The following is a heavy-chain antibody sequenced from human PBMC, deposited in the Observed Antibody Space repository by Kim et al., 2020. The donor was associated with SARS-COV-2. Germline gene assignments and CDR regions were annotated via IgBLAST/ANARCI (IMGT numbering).Heavy chain of an antibody. CDR1: GGSISSSSYY. J-gene: IGHJ4*02. Sequence: SETLSLTCTVSGGSISSSSYYWGWIRQPPGKGLEWIGSIYYSGSTYYNPSLKSRVTISVDTSKNQFSLKLNSVTAADTAVYYCASGGLWFGEAIIWGQGTLVTVSS. D-gene: IGHD3-10*01. CDR2: IYYSGST. CDR3: ASGGLWFGEAII. V-gene: IGHV4-39*01.